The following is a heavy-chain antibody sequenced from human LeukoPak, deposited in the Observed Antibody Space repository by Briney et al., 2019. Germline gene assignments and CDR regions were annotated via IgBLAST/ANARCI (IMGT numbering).Heavy chain of an antibody. D-gene: IGHD2-21*02. CDR2: INSDGSST. CDR1: GFTLSSYW. CDR3: ARERVVVTAIEDCYYGMDV. J-gene: IGHJ6*02. Sequence: PGGSLRLSCAASGFTLSSYWMHWVRQAPGKGLVWVSRINSDGSSTSYADSVKGRFTISRDNAKNTLYLQMNSLRAEDTAVYYCARERVVVTAIEDCYYGMDVWGQGTTVTVSS. V-gene: IGHV3-74*01.